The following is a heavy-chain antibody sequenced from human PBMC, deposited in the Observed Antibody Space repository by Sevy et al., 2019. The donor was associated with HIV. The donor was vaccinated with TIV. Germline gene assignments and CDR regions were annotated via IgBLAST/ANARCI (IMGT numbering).Heavy chain of an antibody. CDR2: IYWNDDK. J-gene: IGHJ6*02. V-gene: IGHV2-5*01. Sequence: SGPTLVNPTQTLTLTCTFSGFSLSTSGVGVGWIRQPPGKALEWLALIYWNDDKRYSPSLKSRLTITKDTSKNQVVLTXTNMDPVDTAAYYCAHSSGFWSGYYLYYYYYGMDVWGQGTTVTVSS. CDR3: AHSSGFWSGYYLYYYYYGMDV. CDR1: GFSLSTSGVG. D-gene: IGHD3-3*01.